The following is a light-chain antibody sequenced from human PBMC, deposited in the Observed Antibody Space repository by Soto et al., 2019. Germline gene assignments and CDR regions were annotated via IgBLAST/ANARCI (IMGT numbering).Light chain of an antibody. Sequence: DIQMTQSPSSLSAPVGGRGTITCRASQGIRRDLGWYQQKPGKAPTRLIYAVSSLHSGVPSRFSGSGSGTEITLTISSLQPEDSATYYCLQHNSYPLTFGGGTKVEIK. CDR3: LQHNSYPLT. J-gene: IGKJ4*01. V-gene: IGKV1-17*01. CDR1: QGIRRD. CDR2: AVS.